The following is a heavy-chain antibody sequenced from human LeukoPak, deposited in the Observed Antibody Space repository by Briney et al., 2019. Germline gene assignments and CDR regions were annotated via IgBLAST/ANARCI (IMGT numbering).Heavy chain of an antibody. CDR3: ARVVATGYYYYFDS. D-gene: IGHD2-8*02. CDR2: FNAGNGNT. Sequence: GASVKVSCKASGYTFTYYAMHWVRQAPGQGLEWMGWFNAGNGNTKYSQKLQGRVTITGDISASTAYMELSSLRSEDTAIYYCARVVATGYYYYFDSWGTGTTVIISS. J-gene: IGHJ6*03. CDR1: GYTFTYYA. V-gene: IGHV1-3*01.